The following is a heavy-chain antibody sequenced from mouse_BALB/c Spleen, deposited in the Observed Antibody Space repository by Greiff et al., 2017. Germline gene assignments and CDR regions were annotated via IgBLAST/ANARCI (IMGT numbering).Heavy chain of an antibody. J-gene: IGHJ3*01. CDR3: ASYGYDEGFAY. CDR1: GFTFSSYY. CDR2: INSNGGST. V-gene: IGHV5-6-2*01. Sequence: EVKLVESGGGLVKLGGSLKLSCAASGFTFSSYYMSWVRQTPEKRLELVAAINSNGGSTYYPDTVKGRFTISRDNAKNTLYLQMSSLKSEDTALYYCASYGYDEGFAYWGQGTLVTVSA. D-gene: IGHD2-2*01.